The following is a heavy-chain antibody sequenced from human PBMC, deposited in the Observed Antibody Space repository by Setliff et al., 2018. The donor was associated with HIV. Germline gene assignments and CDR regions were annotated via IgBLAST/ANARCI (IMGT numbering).Heavy chain of an antibody. CDR3: ARGPPAEDYYYYMDV. V-gene: IGHV4-39*07. CDR1: GASVSSSSYY. Sequence: SETLSLTCSVSGASVSSSSYYWGWVRQPPGKGLEWIGEINHSGSTNYNPSLKSRVTTSVDTSKRQFSLNLTSVTAADTAVYYCARGPPAEDYYYYMDVWGQGTMVTVSS. CDR2: INHSGST. J-gene: IGHJ6*03.